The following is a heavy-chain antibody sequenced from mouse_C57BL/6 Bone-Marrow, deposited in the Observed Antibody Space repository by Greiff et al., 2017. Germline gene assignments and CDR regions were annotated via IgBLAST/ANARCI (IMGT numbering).Heavy chain of an antibody. CDR3: TTHDYDVAWFAY. CDR1: GFNIKDDY. V-gene: IGHV14-4*01. D-gene: IGHD2-4*01. J-gene: IGHJ3*01. CDR2: IDPENGDT. Sequence: EVQRVESGAELVRPGASVKLSCTASGFNIKDDYMHWVKQRPEQGLEWIGWIDPENGDTEYASKFQGKATITADTSSNTAYLQLSSLTSEDTAVYYCTTHDYDVAWFAYWGQGTLVTVSA.